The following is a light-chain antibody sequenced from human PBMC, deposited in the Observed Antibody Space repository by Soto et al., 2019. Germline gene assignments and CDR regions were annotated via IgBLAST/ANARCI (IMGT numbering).Light chain of an antibody. J-gene: IGKJ5*01. CDR2: DAS. CDR3: QQYNNWPIT. CDR1: QSVSSN. V-gene: IGKV3-11*01. Sequence: EIVLIQSPATLSLSPWERATLSCRASQSVSSNLAWYQQNPGQAPRLLIFDASNRATGIPARFSGSGSGTDFILTISSLEPEDFAVYYCQQYNNWPITFGQGTRLEIK.